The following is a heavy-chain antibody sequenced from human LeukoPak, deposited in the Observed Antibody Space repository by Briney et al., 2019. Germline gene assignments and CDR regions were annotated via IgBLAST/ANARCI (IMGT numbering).Heavy chain of an antibody. CDR2: IYYTGDT. V-gene: IGHV4-39*02. J-gene: IGHJ4*02. Sequence: SETLSLTCTVSGGSITSNSYYWGWIRQPPGKGLEWIGSIYYTGDTYYNPSLKRRVTISVDTSKNHFSLKLSSVTAADTAVYYCARDRGWGIAARLPPPHFDYWGQGTLVTVSS. D-gene: IGHD6-6*01. CDR1: GGSITSNSYY. CDR3: ARDRGWGIAARLPPPHFDY.